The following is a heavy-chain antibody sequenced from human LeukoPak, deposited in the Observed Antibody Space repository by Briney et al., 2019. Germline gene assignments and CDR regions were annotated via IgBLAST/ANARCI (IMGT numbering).Heavy chain of an antibody. CDR2: IYPGDSDT. Sequence: GESLKISCKGSGYSFTTYWIAWVRQMPGKGLECMGTIYPGDSDTTYSPSFQGQVTISADKSINTAYLQWSSLKASDTAMYYCARHSYSSGWSHSDYWGQGTLVTVSS. D-gene: IGHD6-19*01. CDR1: GYSFTTYW. J-gene: IGHJ4*02. V-gene: IGHV5-51*01. CDR3: ARHSYSSGWSHSDY.